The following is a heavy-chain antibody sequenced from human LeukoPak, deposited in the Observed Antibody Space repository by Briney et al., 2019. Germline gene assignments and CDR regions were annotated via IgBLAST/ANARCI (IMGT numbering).Heavy chain of an antibody. CDR1: GGTFSSYA. D-gene: IGHD2-21*02. J-gene: IGHJ3*02. CDR3: ASEVPLAYCGGDCYRHAFDI. V-gene: IGHV1-69*01. CDR2: IIPIFGTA. Sequence: SVKVSCKASGGTFSSYAISWVRQAPGQGLEWMGGIIPIFGTANYAQKFQGRVTITADESTSTAYMELSSLRSEDTAVYYCASEVPLAYCGGDCYRHAFDIWGQGTMVTVSS.